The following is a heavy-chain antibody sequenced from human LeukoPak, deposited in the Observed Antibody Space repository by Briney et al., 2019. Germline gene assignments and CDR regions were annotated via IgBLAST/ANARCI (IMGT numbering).Heavy chain of an antibody. Sequence: GESLKISCKGSGYSFTNYWIGWVRQMPGKGLEWMGIIYPGDSDTRYSPSFQGQVTISADKSISTAYLQWSSLKASDTAMYYCARPPAYCGGDCYSYAFDIWGQGTMVTVSS. V-gene: IGHV5-51*01. CDR1: GYSFTNYW. CDR2: IYPGDSDT. CDR3: ARPPAYCGGDCYSYAFDI. D-gene: IGHD2-21*01. J-gene: IGHJ3*02.